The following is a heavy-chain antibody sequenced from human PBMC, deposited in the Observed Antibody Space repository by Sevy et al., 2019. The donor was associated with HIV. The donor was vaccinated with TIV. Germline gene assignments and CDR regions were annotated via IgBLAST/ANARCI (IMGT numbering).Heavy chain of an antibody. CDR1: GFIFDDYG. Sequence: GGSLRLSCVGSGFIFDDYGMHWVRQAPGKGLEWVALISPDGGKKYYADSVKVRFTISRDNFKNTLYLQMNTLRRDDTTAYFCTKDPPVYGDFPYGMDVWGQGTTVTVSS. CDR2: ISPDGGKK. V-gene: IGHV3-30*18. D-gene: IGHD4-17*01. J-gene: IGHJ6*02. CDR3: TKDPPVYGDFPYGMDV.